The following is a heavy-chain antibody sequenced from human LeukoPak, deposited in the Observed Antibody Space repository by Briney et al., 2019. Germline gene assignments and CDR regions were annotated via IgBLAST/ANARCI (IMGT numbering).Heavy chain of an antibody. J-gene: IGHJ6*03. CDR3: AKGYSSSYTAYMDV. D-gene: IGHD6-6*01. CDR1: GFTFDDYA. Sequence: GGSLRLSCAASGFTFDDYAMHWVRQAPGKGLEWVSGISWNSGSIGYADSVKGRFTTSRDNAKNSLFLQMNSLRAEDMAVYYCAKGYSSSYTAYMDVWGKGTTVTVSS. CDR2: ISWNSGSI. V-gene: IGHV3-9*03.